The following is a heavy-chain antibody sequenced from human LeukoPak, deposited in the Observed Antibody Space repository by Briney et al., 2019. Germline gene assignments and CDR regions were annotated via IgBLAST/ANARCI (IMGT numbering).Heavy chain of an antibody. CDR3: AKGRRVVVD. D-gene: IGHD2-2*01. Sequence: QSGGSLRLSCAASGFTFSSYAMSWVRQTPGKGLEWVSAISGRGGSTYYADSVKGRFTISRDNSKNTLYLQMNSLRAEDTAVYYCAKGRRVVVDWGQGTLVTVSS. CDR2: ISGRGGST. CDR1: GFTFSSYA. V-gene: IGHV3-23*01. J-gene: IGHJ4*02.